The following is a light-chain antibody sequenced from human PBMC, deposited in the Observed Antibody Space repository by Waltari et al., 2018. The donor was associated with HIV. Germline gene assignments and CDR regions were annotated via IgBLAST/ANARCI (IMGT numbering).Light chain of an antibody. V-gene: IGKV1-5*03. J-gene: IGKJ5*01. CDR2: RAS. CDR1: QNINNW. CDR3: QQYNTDPS. Sequence: DLLMTQSPSTLSAFVGDRVTITCRASQNINNWLAWYQQKPGKVPKLLIHRASALEDGGSSRFSGSGSGTEFTLIIDSLEPDDFATYYCQQYNTDPSFGQGTRLE.